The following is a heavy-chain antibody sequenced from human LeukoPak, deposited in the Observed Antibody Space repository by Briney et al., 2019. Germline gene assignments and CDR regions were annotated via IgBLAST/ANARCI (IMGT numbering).Heavy chain of an antibody. CDR2: ISERGGST. J-gene: IGHJ4*02. Sequence: GGSLRLSCVVSGISLSNYAMTWVRQAPGKGLEWVSYISERGGSTTYADSVKGRFTISRDNSKNTLYLQMNSLRAEDTAVYYCAKGRYDSPGEESYWGQGTLVTVSS. CDR1: GISLSNYA. V-gene: IGHV3-23*01. D-gene: IGHD3-22*01. CDR3: AKGRYDSPGEESY.